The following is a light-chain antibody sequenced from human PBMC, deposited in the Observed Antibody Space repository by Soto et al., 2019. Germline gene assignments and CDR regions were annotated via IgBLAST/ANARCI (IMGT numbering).Light chain of an antibody. Sequence: QSAVTQPASVSGSPGQSITISCTGATSDINAYNYVSWFQQHLGKAPKLMIYDVSNRPSGFSNRFSGSKSCNTASLTISGLQAEDEADYYCFSYTSSSTYVFGTGTKVTVL. CDR3: FSYTSSSTYV. CDR1: TSDINAYNY. CDR2: DVS. J-gene: IGLJ1*01. V-gene: IGLV2-14*01.